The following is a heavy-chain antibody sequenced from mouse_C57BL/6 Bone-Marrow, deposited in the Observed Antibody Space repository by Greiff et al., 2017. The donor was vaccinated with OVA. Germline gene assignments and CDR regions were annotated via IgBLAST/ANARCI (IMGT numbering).Heavy chain of an antibody. CDR3: ARHHSNYPAWFAY. Sequence: EVHLVESGGGLVQPGESLKLSCESNEYEFPSHDMSWVRKTPEKRLELVATINSDGGSTYYPDNIEGRFIISRANTNKTLYLQMSSLTSEDTAWYYCARHHSNYPAWFAYWGQGTLVTVSA. CDR1: EYEFPSHD. CDR2: INSDGGST. V-gene: IGHV5-2*01. D-gene: IGHD2-5*01. J-gene: IGHJ3*01.